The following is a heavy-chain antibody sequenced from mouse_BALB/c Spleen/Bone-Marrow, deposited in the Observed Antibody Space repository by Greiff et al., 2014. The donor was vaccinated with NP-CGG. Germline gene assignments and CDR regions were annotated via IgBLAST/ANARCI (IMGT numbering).Heavy chain of an antibody. V-gene: IGHV1-80*01. CDR3: ARETYGNAWFAY. CDR2: IYPGDGDT. J-gene: IGHJ3*01. D-gene: IGHD2-1*01. CDR1: GYAFSSYW. Sequence: QVQLRQSGAELVRPGSSVKISCKASGYAFSSYWMNWVKQRPGQGLEWIGQIYPGDGDTYYKGKFKGKATLTADNSSSTAYMQLSSLTSEDSAVYFCARETYGNAWFAYWGQGTLVTVSA.